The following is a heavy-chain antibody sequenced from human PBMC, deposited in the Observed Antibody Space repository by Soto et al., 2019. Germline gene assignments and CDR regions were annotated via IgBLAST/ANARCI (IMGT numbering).Heavy chain of an antibody. J-gene: IGHJ3*02. D-gene: IGHD3-16*01. CDR3: ARVEGPMLWNI. V-gene: IGHV1-69*13. CDR2: IIPIFGTA. Sequence: GASVKVACKASGGTFSSYAISWVRQAPGQGLEWMGGIIPIFGTANYAQKFQGRVTITADESTSTAYMELSSLRSEDTAVYYCARVEGPMLWNIWGQGTMVTVSS. CDR1: GGTFSSYA.